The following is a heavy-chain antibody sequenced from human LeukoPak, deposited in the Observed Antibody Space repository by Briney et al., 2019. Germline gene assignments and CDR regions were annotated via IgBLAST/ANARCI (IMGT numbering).Heavy chain of an antibody. D-gene: IGHD2-2*02. V-gene: IGHV1-2*04. CDR1: GYTFTGYY. CDR3: ARELEGLNTWAFDI. CDR2: INPNSGGT. Sequence: ASVKVSCKASGYTFTGYYMHWVRQAPGQGLEWMGWINPNSGGTNYAQKFQGWVTMTRDTSISTAYMELSRLRSDDTAVYYCARELEGLNTWAFDIWGQGTMVTVSS. J-gene: IGHJ3*02.